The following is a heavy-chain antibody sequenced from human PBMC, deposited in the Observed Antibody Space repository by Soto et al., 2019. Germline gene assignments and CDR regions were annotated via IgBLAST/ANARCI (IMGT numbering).Heavy chain of an antibody. CDR1: GFTFRSFT. V-gene: IGHV3-21*01. D-gene: IGHD6-25*01. CDR3: TRDPPRDSGAGGWFAP. Sequence: GGSLRLSCAASGFTFRSFTMNWVRQAPGKGLEWVSTISSNSAYIYYTDALRGRFTISRDNAKNSLHLQMNSLRAEDTAVYYCTRDPPRDSGAGGWFAPGGPGPLVPV. J-gene: IGHJ5*02. CDR2: ISSNSAYI.